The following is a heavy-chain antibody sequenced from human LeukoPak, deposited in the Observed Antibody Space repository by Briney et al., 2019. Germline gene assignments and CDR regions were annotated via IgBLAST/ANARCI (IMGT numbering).Heavy chain of an antibody. D-gene: IGHD3-3*01. CDR3: ARGYYDFWSGYSRPYYYYYYMDV. CDR1: GGSFSGYY. V-gene: IGHV4-34*01. Sequence: SETLSLTCAVYGGSFSGYYWRWIRQPPGKGLEWIGEIIHSGSTTYNPSLQSRVTISVDTSKNQFSLKLSSVTAADTAVYYCARGYYDFWSGYSRPYYYYYYMDVWGKGTTVTVSS. CDR2: IIHSGST. J-gene: IGHJ6*03.